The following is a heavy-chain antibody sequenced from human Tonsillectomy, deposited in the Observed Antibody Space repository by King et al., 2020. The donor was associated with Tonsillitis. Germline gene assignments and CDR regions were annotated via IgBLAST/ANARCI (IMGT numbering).Heavy chain of an antibody. J-gene: IGHJ4*02. CDR2: ISYDGSNK. CDR1: GFIFSSYG. V-gene: IGHV3-30*18. CDR3: AKDLGFCTNGVSYLEWLVDY. Sequence: VQLVESGGGVVQPGRSLRLSCAASGFIFSSYGMHWVRQAPGKGLEWVAVISYDGSNKYYADSVRGRFTISRDNSKNTLYLQMNSLRAEDTAVYYCAKDLGFCTNGVSYLEWLVDYWGQGTLVTVSS. D-gene: IGHD2-8*01.